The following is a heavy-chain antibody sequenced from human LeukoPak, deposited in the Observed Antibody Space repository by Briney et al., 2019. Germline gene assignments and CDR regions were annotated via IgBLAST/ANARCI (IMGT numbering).Heavy chain of an antibody. CDR2: MNPNIANT. V-gene: IGHV1-8*02. Sequence: ASVKVSCKTSGYTFSTYDINWLRQAAGQGLEWMGWMNPNIANTGFAQKFQGRAATTRDTSTATAYLELSVLTSEDTAVYYCARAIRYQLLSDYWGQGTLVTVSS. D-gene: IGHD2-2*01. CDR1: GYTFSTYD. CDR3: ARAIRYQLLSDY. J-gene: IGHJ4*02.